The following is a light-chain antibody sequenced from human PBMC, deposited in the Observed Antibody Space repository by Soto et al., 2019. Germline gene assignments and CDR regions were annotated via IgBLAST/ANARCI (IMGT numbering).Light chain of an antibody. Sequence: DIQMTQSPSSLSSSVGDRVTITCRASQGVSNYLAWYQQKPGKVPKLLIYAASTWLSGVPPRFSGSGSGTDFTLTISSLQPEDVATYYCQHYNSAPWTFGQGTKVEIK. J-gene: IGKJ1*01. CDR2: AAS. V-gene: IGKV1-27*01. CDR3: QHYNSAPWT. CDR1: QGVSNY.